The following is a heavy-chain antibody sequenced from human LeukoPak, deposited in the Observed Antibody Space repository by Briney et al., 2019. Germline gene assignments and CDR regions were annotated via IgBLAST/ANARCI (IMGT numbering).Heavy chain of an antibody. CDR3: EAILVSAYYYMDV. CDR2: NKSKTDGGTT. D-gene: IGHD3-3*01. V-gene: IGHV3-15*01. CDR1: GFTFSNAW. Sequence: EGSLRLSCAASGFTFSNAWMSWVRQAPGKGLEWVGRNKSKTDGGTTDYAAPVKGRFTISRDDSKNTLYLQMNSLKTEDTAVYYCEAILVSAYYYMDVWGKGTTVTVSS. J-gene: IGHJ6*03.